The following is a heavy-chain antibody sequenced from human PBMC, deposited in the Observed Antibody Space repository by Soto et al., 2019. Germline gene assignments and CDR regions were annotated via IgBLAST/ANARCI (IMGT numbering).Heavy chain of an antibody. V-gene: IGHV3-23*01. CDR1: GSTFNNYA. CDR3: AKDPAFNFYGPGNRLDP. CDR2: ISGNSIAT. D-gene: IGHD3-10*01. J-gene: IGHJ5*02. Sequence: GGSLRLSCEASGSTFNNYAMSWVRQAPGKGLEWVSVISGNSIATYYADSVKGRFTISRDNSKNTLYLQMDSLRADDTAIYYCAKDPAFNFYGPGNRLDPWGQGTLVTVSS.